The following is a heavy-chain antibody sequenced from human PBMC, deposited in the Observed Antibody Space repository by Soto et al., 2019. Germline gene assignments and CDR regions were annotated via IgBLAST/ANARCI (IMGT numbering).Heavy chain of an antibody. CDR3: APIPVGSSSWSPYYYYGMDV. Sequence: GGSLRLSCAASGFTFSSYAMSWVRQAPGKGLEWVSAISGSGGSTYYADSVKGRFTISRDNSKNTLYLQMNSLRAEDTAVYYCAPIPVGSSSWSPYYYYGMDVWGQGTTVTVSS. CDR2: ISGSGGST. V-gene: IGHV3-23*01. D-gene: IGHD6-13*01. CDR1: GFTFSSYA. J-gene: IGHJ6*02.